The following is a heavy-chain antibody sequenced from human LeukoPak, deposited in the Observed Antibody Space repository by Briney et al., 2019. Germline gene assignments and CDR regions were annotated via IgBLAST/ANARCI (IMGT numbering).Heavy chain of an antibody. J-gene: IGHJ4*02. CDR2: IKQDGSEK. V-gene: IGHV3-7*01. CDR3: ARGLGGLLEWLWFLDY. D-gene: IGHD3-3*01. CDR1: GFTFSSYW. Sequence: GGSLRLSCAASGFTFSSYWMSWVRQAPGKGLEWAANIKQDGSEKYYVDSVKGRFTISRDNAKNSLYLQMNSLRAEDTAVYYCARGLGGLLEWLWFLDYWGQGALVTVSS.